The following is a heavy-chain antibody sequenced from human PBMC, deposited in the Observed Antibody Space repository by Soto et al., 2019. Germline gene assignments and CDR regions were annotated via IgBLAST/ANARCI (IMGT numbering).Heavy chain of an antibody. CDR1: GGTFSSYT. D-gene: IGHD3-3*01. CDR3: ARPMADDFWCGEKDAFDI. V-gene: IGHV1-69*02. CDR2: IIPNLGIA. Sequence: QVQLVQSGAEVKKPGSSVKVSCKASGGTFSSYTISWVRQAPGQGLEWMGRIIPNLGIANYAQKFQGRVTITADKSTRTAYMELRSRTAEATAVYYCARPMADDFWCGEKDAFDIWGQGTMVTVSS. J-gene: IGHJ3*02.